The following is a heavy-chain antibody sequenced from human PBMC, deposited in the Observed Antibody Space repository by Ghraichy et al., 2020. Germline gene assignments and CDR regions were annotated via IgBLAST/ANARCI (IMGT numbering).Heavy chain of an antibody. Sequence: GGSLRLSCAASGFIFSSYAMHWVRQAPGKGLEWVTVISFDGTNKYYADSVKGRFTISRDDSKNTVYLQMNSLRPEDTAVYFCVRHRSQQLTDDDYFQHWGQGTLVTVSS. J-gene: IGHJ1*01. CDR2: ISFDGTNK. CDR3: VRHRSQQLTDDDYFQH. D-gene: IGHD6-13*01. V-gene: IGHV3-30*04. CDR1: GFIFSSYA.